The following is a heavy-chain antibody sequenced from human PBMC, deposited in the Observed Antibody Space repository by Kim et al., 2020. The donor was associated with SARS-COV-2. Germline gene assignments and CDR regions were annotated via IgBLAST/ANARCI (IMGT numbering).Heavy chain of an antibody. CDR1: GFTFSSYG. Sequence: GGSLRLSCAASGFTFSSYGMHWVRQAPVKGLEWVAVIWYDGSNKYYADSVKGRFTISRDNSKNTLYLQMNSLRAEDTAVYYCARDSHTAMVEMYYYGMDVWGQGTTVTVSS. D-gene: IGHD5-18*01. CDR3: ARDSHTAMVEMYYYGMDV. J-gene: IGHJ6*02. V-gene: IGHV3-33*01. CDR2: IWYDGSNK.